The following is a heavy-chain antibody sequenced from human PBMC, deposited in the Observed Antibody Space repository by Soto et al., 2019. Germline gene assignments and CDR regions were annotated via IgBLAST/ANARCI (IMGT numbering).Heavy chain of an antibody. CDR1: GGSISSYY. J-gene: IGHJ6*02. Sequence: QVQLQESGPGLVKPSETLSLTCTVSGGSISSYYWSWIRQPPGKGLEWIGYIYYSGSTNYNPSLMSRVTLAVHTSKKPFSLKLSSVTAADTAVYSCARGAYSSGWTYYYYYGMAVWGHGTTVTVSS. CDR2: IYYSGST. V-gene: IGHV4-59*01. CDR3: ARGAYSSGWTYYYYYGMAV. D-gene: IGHD6-19*01.